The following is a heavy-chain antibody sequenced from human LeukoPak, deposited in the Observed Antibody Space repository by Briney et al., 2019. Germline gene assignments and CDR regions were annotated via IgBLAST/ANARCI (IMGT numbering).Heavy chain of an antibody. CDR3: TIRPVQVRGVLSDY. D-gene: IGHD3-10*01. Sequence: GGSLRLSCAASGFTFSNAWMSWVRQAPGKGLGWVGRIKSKTDGGTTDYAAPVKGRFTISRDDSKNTLYLQMNSLKTEDTAVYYCTIRPVQVRGVLSDYWGQGTLVTVSS. CDR2: IKSKTDGGTT. V-gene: IGHV3-15*01. J-gene: IGHJ4*02. CDR1: GFTFSNAW.